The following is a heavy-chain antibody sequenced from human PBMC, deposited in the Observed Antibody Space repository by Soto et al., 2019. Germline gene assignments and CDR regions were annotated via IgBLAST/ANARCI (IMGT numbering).Heavy chain of an antibody. CDR1: GFDFNNYG. Sequence: VSLRLSCTVPGFDFNNYGVNWGRQAPGKGLEWVSSISKSDYTYYLDSVKGRFAISRDNAKSSVSLQMNTLRVEDTAVYYCAREDSIIIPAVSDFWGQGTLVTVS. CDR3: AREDSIIIPAVSDF. CDR2: ISKSDYT. J-gene: IGHJ4*02. V-gene: IGHV3-21*01. D-gene: IGHD2-2*01.